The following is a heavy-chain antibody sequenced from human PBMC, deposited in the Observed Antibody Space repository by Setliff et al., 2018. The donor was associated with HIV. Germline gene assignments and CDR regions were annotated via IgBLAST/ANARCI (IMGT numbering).Heavy chain of an antibody. Sequence: SETLSLTCTVSGDSISSGGYYWSWIRQSPGKGLEWIGYIYYSGSSYYNPSLQSRITMSVETSMNQFSLRLTSVTAADTAIYYCATSDRDSGPVDYFFDVWGRGTLVTVSS. CDR3: ATSDRDSGPVDYFFDV. D-gene: IGHD4-17*01. CDR2: IYYSGSS. J-gene: IGHJ2*01. CDR1: GDSISSGGYY. V-gene: IGHV4-31*03.